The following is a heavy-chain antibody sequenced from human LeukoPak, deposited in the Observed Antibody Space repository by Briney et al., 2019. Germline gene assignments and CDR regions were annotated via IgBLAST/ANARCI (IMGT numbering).Heavy chain of an antibody. J-gene: IGHJ4*02. D-gene: IGHD2-2*01. CDR1: VFTFTRYS. CDR3: AKTGDWGLVPAASIDY. V-gene: IGHV3-21*04. CDR2: ISSSSSYI. Sequence: GGTLRLSRAASVFTFTRYSMNWVRQAPGQGLGWGSSISSSSSYIYYAASVKGRFTISRDNSKNTLYLQMNSLRAQDTAVYYCAKTGDWGLVPAASIDYGGQGTLVTVHS.